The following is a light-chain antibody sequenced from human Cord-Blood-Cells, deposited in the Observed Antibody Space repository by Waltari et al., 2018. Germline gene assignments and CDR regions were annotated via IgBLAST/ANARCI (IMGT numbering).Light chain of an antibody. Sequence: QSVLTQSPSASGTPGQRVTIPCSGSSSNIGSNTVNWYQQRPGTAPKLLIYSNNQRPSGVPDRFSGSKSGTSASLAISGLQSEDEADYYCAAWDDSLNGVVFGGGTKLTVL. J-gene: IGLJ2*01. CDR1: SSNIGSNT. V-gene: IGLV1-44*01. CDR2: SNN. CDR3: AAWDDSLNGVV.